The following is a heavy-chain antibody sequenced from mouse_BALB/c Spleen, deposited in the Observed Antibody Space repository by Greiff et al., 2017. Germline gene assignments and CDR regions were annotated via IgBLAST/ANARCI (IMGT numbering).Heavy chain of an antibody. J-gene: IGHJ4*01. V-gene: IGHV1-18*01. Sequence: VQLKESGPELVKPGASVKIPCKASGYTFTDYNMDWVKQSHGKSLEWIGDINPNNGGTIYNQKFKGKATLTVDKSSSTAYMELRSLTSEDTAVYYCARPWDGDYYAMDYWGQGTSVTVSS. D-gene: IGHD4-1*01. CDR1: GYTFTDYN. CDR3: ARPWDGDYYAMDY. CDR2: INPNNGGT.